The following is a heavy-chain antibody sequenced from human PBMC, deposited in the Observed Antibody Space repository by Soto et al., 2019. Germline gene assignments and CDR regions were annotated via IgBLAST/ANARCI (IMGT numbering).Heavy chain of an antibody. CDR3: ARHSRLGYCSGGSCRTYYYYGMDV. Sequence: GESLKISCKGSGYSFTSYWIGWVRQMPGKGLEWMGIIYPGDSDTRYSPSFQGQVTISANKSNSTAYLQWSSLKASDTAMYYCARHSRLGYCSGGSCRTYYYYGMDVWGQGTTVTVSS. CDR1: GYSFTSYW. CDR2: IYPGDSDT. J-gene: IGHJ6*02. V-gene: IGHV5-51*01. D-gene: IGHD2-15*01.